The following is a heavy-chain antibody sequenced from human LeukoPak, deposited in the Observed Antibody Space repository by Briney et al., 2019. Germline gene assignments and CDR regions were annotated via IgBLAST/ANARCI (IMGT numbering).Heavy chain of an antibody. CDR1: GGTFSSYA. CDR3: ARERRIEATIRYYYIDV. CDR2: IIPIFGTG. J-gene: IGHJ6*03. D-gene: IGHD5-12*01. Sequence: ASVKVSCKASGGTFSSYAISWVRQAPGQGLEWMGGIIPIFGTGNYAQKFQGRGTITADESTSTAYMELSSLRSEDTAVYYCARERRIEATIRYYYIDVWGKGTTVTMSS. V-gene: IGHV1-69*01.